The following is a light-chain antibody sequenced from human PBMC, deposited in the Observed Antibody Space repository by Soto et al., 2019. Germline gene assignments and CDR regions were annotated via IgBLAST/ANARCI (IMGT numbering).Light chain of an antibody. V-gene: IGKV1-39*01. CDR2: AAS. J-gene: IGKJ4*01. Sequence: QAMFSLSASVGDGVTLACRASQSISSYLNWYQQKPGTAPKLLIYAASSRHRGVASRLSGRGARIYLTLTVSSLQPEDFAAYYIRQEYNYPLPLGRGTKVDIK. CDR3: RQEYNYPLP. CDR1: QSISSY.